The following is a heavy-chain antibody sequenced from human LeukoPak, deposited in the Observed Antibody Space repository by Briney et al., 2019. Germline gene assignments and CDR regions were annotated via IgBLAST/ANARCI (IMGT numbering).Heavy chain of an antibody. Sequence: PSETLSLTCAVYGGSFSGYYWSWIRQPPGKGLEWIGSIYYSGSTYYNPSLKSRVTISVDTSKNQFSLKLSSVTAADTAAYCCARRGGIIRGVASYYYMDVWGKGTTVTISS. D-gene: IGHD3-10*01. J-gene: IGHJ6*03. V-gene: IGHV4-34*01. CDR3: ARRGGIIRGVASYYYMDV. CDR1: GGSFSGYY. CDR2: IYYSGST.